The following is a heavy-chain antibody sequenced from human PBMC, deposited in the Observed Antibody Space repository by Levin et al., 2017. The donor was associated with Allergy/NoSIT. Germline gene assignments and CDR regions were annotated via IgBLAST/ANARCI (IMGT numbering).Heavy chain of an antibody. CDR2: IFYSGST. CDR3: ARESYFLFDY. D-gene: IGHD1-26*01. Sequence: SETLSLTCTVSGGSISSYYWSWIRQPPGKGLEWIGYIFYSGSTNYNPSLKSRVTMSVDTSKNQFSLKLSSVTAADTAVYYCARESYFLFDYWGQGIQVTVSS. V-gene: IGHV4-59*01. CDR1: GGSISSYY. J-gene: IGHJ4*02.